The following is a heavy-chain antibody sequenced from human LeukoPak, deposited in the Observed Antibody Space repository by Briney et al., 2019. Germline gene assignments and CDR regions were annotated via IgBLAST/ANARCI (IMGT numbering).Heavy chain of an antibody. J-gene: IGHJ4*02. CDR3: ANVIVVVPAAIPH. V-gene: IGHV3-23*01. D-gene: IGHD2-2*01. CDR1: GFTFSGYA. Sequence: GGSLRLSCAASGFTFSGYAMSWVRQAPGKGLEWVSAISGSGGSTYYADSVKGRFTISRDNSKNTLYLQMNSLRAEDTAVYYCANVIVVVPAAIPHWGQGTLVTVSS. CDR2: ISGSGGST.